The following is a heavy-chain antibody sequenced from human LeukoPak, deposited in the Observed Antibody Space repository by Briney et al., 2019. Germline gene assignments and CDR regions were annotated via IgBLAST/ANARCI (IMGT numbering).Heavy chain of an antibody. J-gene: IGHJ4*02. CDR2: ISYDGSNK. CDR1: GFTFSSYG. V-gene: IGHV3-30*18. D-gene: IGHD5-12*01. Sequence: GGSLRLSCAASGFTFSSYGMHWVRQAPGKGLEWVAVISYDGSNKYYADSVKGRFTISRDNSKNTLYLQMNSLRGEDTAVYYCAKDLGYSGYDPLDHWGQGTLVTVSS. CDR3: AKDLGYSGYDPLDH.